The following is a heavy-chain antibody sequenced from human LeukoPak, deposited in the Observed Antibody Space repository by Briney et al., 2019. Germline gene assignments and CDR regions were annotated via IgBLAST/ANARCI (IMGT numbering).Heavy chain of an antibody. J-gene: IGHJ4*02. CDR3: ARRRLYDYVWGSYRYTDYYFDY. V-gene: IGHV4-34*01. Sequence: SETLSLTCAVYGGSFSGYYWSWIRQPPGKGLEWIGEINHSGSTNYNPSLKSRVTISVDTSKNQFSLKLSSVTAADTAVYYCARRRLYDYVWGSYRYTDYYFDYWGQGTLVTVSS. CDR2: INHSGST. CDR1: GGSFSGYY. D-gene: IGHD3-16*02.